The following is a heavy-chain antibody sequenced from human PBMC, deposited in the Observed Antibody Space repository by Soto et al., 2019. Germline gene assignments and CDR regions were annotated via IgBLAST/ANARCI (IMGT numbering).Heavy chain of an antibody. J-gene: IGHJ4*02. CDR2: ISAYNGNT. D-gene: IGHD2-15*01. V-gene: IGHV1-18*01. CDR1: GYTFTSYG. Sequence: GASVKVSCKASGYTFTSYGISWLRQAPGQGLEWMGWISAYNGNTNYAQKLQGRVTMTTDTSTSTAYMELRSLRSDDTAVYYCVVAAQPYYFDYWGQGTLVTVSS. CDR3: VVAAQPYYFDY.